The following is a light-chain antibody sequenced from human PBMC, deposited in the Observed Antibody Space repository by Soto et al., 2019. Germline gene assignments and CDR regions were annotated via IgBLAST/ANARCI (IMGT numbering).Light chain of an antibody. CDR3: ETWDSNIWV. V-gene: IGLV4-60*02. CDR1: SGHSSYI. CDR2: LEGSGSY. Sequence: QPVLTQSSSASASLGSSVKLTCTLSSGHSSYIIAWHQQQPGKAPRYLMKLEGSGSYNKGSGVPDRFSGSSSGADRYLTISNLQFEDEADYYYETWDSNIWVFGGGTKLTVL. J-gene: IGLJ3*02.